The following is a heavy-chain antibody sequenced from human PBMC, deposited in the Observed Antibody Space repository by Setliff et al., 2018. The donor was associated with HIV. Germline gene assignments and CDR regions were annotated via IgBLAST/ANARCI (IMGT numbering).Heavy chain of an antibody. D-gene: IGHD6-13*01. J-gene: IGHJ4*02. V-gene: IGHV1-2*06. CDR3: ARGVKGIATTGRYYFDY. Sequence: ASVKVSCKTSGYAFSDYSIHWVRQAPGQGLEWVGRINPDSRGTNYAQTFQGRVTMTRDTSANTAYMELSRLRSDDTAVFYCARGVKGIATTGRYYFDYWGQGTLVTVSS. CDR2: INPDSRGT. CDR1: GYAFSDYS.